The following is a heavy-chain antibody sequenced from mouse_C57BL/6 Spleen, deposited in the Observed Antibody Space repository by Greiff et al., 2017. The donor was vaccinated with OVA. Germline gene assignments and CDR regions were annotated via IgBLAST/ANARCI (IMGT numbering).Heavy chain of an antibody. CDR3: ARRGGYYAMDY. CDR1: GYTFPSYW. CDR2: INPSNGGP. V-gene: IGHV1-53*01. Sequence: QVQLQQPGTELVKPGASVKLSCKASGYTFPSYWMHWVKQRPGQGLEWIGNINPSNGGPNYNEKLKSKATLTVDKSSSTAYMQLSSLTSEDSAVYYCARRGGYYAMDYWGQGTSVTVSS. J-gene: IGHJ4*01.